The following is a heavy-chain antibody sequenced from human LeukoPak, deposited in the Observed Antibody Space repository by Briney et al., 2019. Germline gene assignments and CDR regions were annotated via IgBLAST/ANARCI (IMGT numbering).Heavy chain of an antibody. CDR2: ISYDGSNK. J-gene: IGHJ4*02. CDR1: GFTFSSYG. V-gene: IGHV3-30*18. D-gene: IGHD1-20*01. Sequence: GRSLRLSCAASGFTFSSYGMHWVRQAPGKGLEWVAVISYDGSNKYYADSVKGRFTISRDNSKNTLYLQMDSLRAEDTAVYYCAKRSASFLTFDYWGQGTLVTVSS. CDR3: AKRSASFLTFDY.